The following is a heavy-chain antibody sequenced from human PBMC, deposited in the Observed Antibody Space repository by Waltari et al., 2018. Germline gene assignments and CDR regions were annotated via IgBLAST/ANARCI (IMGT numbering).Heavy chain of an antibody. CDR3: ARLGRASITIFGVVIIDGAFDI. J-gene: IGHJ3*02. CDR1: FTFSSYW. CDR2: IKQDGSEK. D-gene: IGHD3-3*01. V-gene: IGHV3-7*01. Sequence: FTFSSYWMSWVRQAPGKGLEWVANIKQDGSEKYYVDSVKGRFTISRDNAKNSLYLQMNSLRAEDTAVYYCARLGRASITIFGVVIIDGAFDIWGQGTMVTVSS.